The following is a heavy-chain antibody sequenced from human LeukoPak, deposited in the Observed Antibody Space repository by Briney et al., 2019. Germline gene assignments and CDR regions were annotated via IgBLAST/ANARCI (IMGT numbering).Heavy chain of an antibody. CDR2: INPSGGST. Sequence: ASVKVSCKASGYTFTSYYMHWVRQAPAQGLEWMGIINPSGGSTSYAQKFQGRVTMTRDTSTSTVYMELSSLRSEDTAVYYCARAYSGSYFYYYYYMDVWGKGTTVTVSS. J-gene: IGHJ6*03. V-gene: IGHV1-46*01. D-gene: IGHD1-26*01. CDR1: GYTFTSYY. CDR3: ARAYSGSYFYYYYYMDV.